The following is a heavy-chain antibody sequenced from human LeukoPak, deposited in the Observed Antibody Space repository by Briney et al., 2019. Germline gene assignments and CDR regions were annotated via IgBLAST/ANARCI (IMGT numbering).Heavy chain of an antibody. CDR3: ARGLGSSWVGPPDYYMDV. J-gene: IGHJ6*03. Sequence: GASVKVSCKASGYTFTSYGISWVRQAPGQGLEWMGWNSAYNGNTNYAQKLQGRVTMTTDTSTSTAYMELRSLRSDDTAVYYCARGLGSSWVGPPDYYMDVWGKGTTVTVAS. V-gene: IGHV1-18*01. D-gene: IGHD6-13*01. CDR1: GYTFTSYG. CDR2: NSAYNGNT.